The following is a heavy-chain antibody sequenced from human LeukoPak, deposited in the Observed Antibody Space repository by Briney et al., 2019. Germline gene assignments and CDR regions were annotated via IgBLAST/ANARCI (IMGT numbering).Heavy chain of an antibody. J-gene: IGHJ4*02. CDR1: GFTFSSSA. CDR3: AKEGSNGDFDY. Sequence: PGGSLRLSCAASGFTFSSSAMHWVRQAPGKGLEWVTVISYDGSNKYYGDSVKGRFTISRDNSKNTLYLKMNSLRAEDTAVYYCAKEGSNGDFDYWGQGTLVTVSS. V-gene: IGHV3-30*04. D-gene: IGHD1-26*01. CDR2: ISYDGSNK.